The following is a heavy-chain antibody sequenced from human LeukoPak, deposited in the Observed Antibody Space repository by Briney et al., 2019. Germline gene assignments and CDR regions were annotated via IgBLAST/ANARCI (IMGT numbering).Heavy chain of an antibody. Sequence: PGGSLRLSCAASGFTFDDYAMHWVRQAPGKGLEWVSGISWNSGSIGYADSVKGRFTISRDNAKNSLYLQMNSLRAEDTAVYYCARDIRYDYGDVDYFDYWGQGTLVTVSS. CDR1: GFTFDDYA. CDR2: ISWNSGSI. D-gene: IGHD4-17*01. V-gene: IGHV3-9*01. J-gene: IGHJ4*02. CDR3: ARDIRYDYGDVDYFDY.